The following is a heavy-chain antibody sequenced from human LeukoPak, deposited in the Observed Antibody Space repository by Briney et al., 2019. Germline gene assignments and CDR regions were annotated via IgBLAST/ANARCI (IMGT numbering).Heavy chain of an antibody. CDR3: ARPYDYGGFDP. CDR1: GYSISSSYY. D-gene: IGHD4-17*01. J-gene: IGHJ5*02. Sequence: SETLSLTCTVSGYSISSSYYWGWIRQPPGKGLEWIGSIYHSGSIYYNPPLKSRVTISVDTSKNQFSLKLSSVTAADTAVYYCARPYDYGGFDPWGQGTLVTVSS. V-gene: IGHV4-38-2*02. CDR2: IYHSGSI.